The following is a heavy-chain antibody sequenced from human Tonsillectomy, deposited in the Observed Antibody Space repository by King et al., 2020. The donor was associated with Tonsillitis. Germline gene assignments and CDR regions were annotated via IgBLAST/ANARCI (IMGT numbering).Heavy chain of an antibody. CDR2: TSYDGSSK. D-gene: IGHD4-23*01. CDR3: AKDFSNYGGRIDY. V-gene: IGHV3-30*18. Sequence: VQLVESGGGVVQPGRSLRLSCAASRFTFSSYAMHWVRQAPGKGLEWLAVTSYDGSSKQYVDSVKGRFTISRDNSKNTLYLQMNSLRTEDTAVYYCAKDFSNYGGRIDYWGQGTLVTVSS. CDR1: RFTFSSYA. J-gene: IGHJ4*02.